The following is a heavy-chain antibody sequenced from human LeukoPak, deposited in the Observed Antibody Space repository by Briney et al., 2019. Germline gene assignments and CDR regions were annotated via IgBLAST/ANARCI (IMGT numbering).Heavy chain of an antibody. Sequence: ASVKVSCKASGYTFTSYDINWVRQATGQGREWMGWMNPNSGNTGYAQKFQGRVTMTRNNSISTAYMELSSMRSEDKAVYYCARVKRWLQLQPFDYWGQGTLVTVYS. CDR2: MNPNSGNT. CDR1: GYTFTSYD. D-gene: IGHD5-24*01. J-gene: IGHJ4*02. V-gene: IGHV1-8*01. CDR3: ARVKRWLQLQPFDY.